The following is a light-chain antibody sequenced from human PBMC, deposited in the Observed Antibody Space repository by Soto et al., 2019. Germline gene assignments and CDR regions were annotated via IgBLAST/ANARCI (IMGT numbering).Light chain of an antibody. V-gene: IGKV1-5*03. J-gene: IGKJ1*01. CDR1: QTISSW. Sequence: DIQMTQSPSTLSGSVGDSVTITCPACQTISSWSAWYQQKPGKAPKLLIYKASTLTSAVPSRFSGSGSETEFTLTISCLQPDDFATYYCQHYTSYSEAVGQGTKVDSK. CDR3: QHYTSYSEA. CDR2: KAS.